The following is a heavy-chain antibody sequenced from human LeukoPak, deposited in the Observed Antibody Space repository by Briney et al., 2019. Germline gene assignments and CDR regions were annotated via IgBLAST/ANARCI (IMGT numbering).Heavy chain of an antibody. CDR2: ISSSSSYI. CDR1: GFTFSSYS. D-gene: IGHD3-22*01. Sequence: TGGSLRLSCAASGFTFSSYSMNWVRQAPGKGLEWVSSISSSSSYIYYADSVKGRFTISRDNAKNSLYLQMNSLRAEDTAVYYCAGRNEYYYDSSGYTPTNWFDPWGQGTLVTVSS. CDR3: AGRNEYYYDSSGYTPTNWFDP. J-gene: IGHJ5*02. V-gene: IGHV3-21*01.